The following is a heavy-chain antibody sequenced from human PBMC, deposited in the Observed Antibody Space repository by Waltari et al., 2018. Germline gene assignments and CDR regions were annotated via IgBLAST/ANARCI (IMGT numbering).Heavy chain of an antibody. CDR1: GFTFSNYW. J-gene: IGHJ3*02. CDR2: LSGRSALT. V-gene: IGHV3-23*01. D-gene: IGHD1-20*01. CDR3: AKDLTGWGAFDI. Sequence: EVQLLESGGDLVQPGGSLRLSCAASGFTFSNYWMFWVRQAPGRGLEWVSLLSGRSALTDYADSVKGRFIISRENAKNTLFLQMNSLRAEDTAIYYCAKDLTGWGAFDIWGQGTMVTVSS.